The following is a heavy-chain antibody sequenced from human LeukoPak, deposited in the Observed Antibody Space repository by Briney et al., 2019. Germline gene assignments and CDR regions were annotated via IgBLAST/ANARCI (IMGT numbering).Heavy chain of an antibody. D-gene: IGHD3-22*01. CDR3: ARAPSSSGYYTDY. CDR2: IYLGDSDT. J-gene: IGHJ4*02. CDR1: AYSFTNFW. Sequence: GESLKISCKDSAYSFTNFWIGWVRQMPGKGLEWMGIIYLGDSDTRYSPSFQGQVTISADKSISTAYLQWSSLKASDTAMYYCARAPSSSGYYTDYWGQGTLVTVSS. V-gene: IGHV5-51*01.